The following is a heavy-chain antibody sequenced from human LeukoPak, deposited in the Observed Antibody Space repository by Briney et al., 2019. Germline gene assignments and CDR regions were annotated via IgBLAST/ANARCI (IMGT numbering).Heavy chain of an antibody. Sequence: SETLSLTCIVSGGSISSSYWSWIRQPPGKGLEWIGYIYYSGSTNYNPSLKSRVTISVDTSKNQFSLKLSSVTAADTAVYYCARFLSRIVGATSWFDPWGQGTLVTVSS. V-gene: IGHV4-59*01. CDR1: GGSISSSY. D-gene: IGHD1-26*01. CDR3: ARFLSRIVGATSWFDP. J-gene: IGHJ5*02. CDR2: IYYSGST.